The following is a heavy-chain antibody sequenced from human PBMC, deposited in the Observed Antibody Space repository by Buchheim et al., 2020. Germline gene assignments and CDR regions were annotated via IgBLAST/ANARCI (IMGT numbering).Heavy chain of an antibody. CDR1: GGSFSGYY. D-gene: IGHD1-14*01. Sequence: QVQLQQWGAGLLKPSETLSLTCAVYGGSFSGYYWSWIRQPPGKGLEWIGEINHSGSTNYNPTLKSRVTISVDTSKNQFSLKLSSVTAADTAVYYCARWYTRDWYFDLWGRGTL. CDR3: ARWYTRDWYFDL. J-gene: IGHJ2*01. V-gene: IGHV4-34*01. CDR2: INHSGST.